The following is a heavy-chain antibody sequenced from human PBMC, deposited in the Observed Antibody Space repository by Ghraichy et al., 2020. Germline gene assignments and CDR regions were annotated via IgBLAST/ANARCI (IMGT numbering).Heavy chain of an antibody. D-gene: IGHD4-23*01. V-gene: IGHV3-48*02. CDR3: ARDRWNVKDLYFDY. CDR1: GFTFSSYS. Sequence: GGSLRLSCAASGFTFSSYSMNWVRQAPGKGLEWVSYITSSSSTIYYADSVKGRFTISRDNAKNSVFLQMNSLRDEDTAVYYCARDRWNVKDLYFDYWGQGTLVTVSS. J-gene: IGHJ4*02. CDR2: ITSSSSTI.